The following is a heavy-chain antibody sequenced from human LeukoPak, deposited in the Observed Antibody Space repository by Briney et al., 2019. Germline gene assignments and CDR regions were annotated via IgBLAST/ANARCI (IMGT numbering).Heavy chain of an antibody. CDR1: GGSISSSNW. CDR2: ISHSGNT. J-gene: IGHJ5*02. Sequence: PSETLSLTCAVSGGSISSSNWWSWVRQPPGKGLEWIGEISHSGNTNYNPSLKSRVTISVDKSKNQFSLKLSSVTAADTAVYYCARFSMIAVVGWFDPWGQGTLVTVSS. V-gene: IGHV4-4*02. CDR3: ARFSMIAVVGWFDP. D-gene: IGHD3-22*01.